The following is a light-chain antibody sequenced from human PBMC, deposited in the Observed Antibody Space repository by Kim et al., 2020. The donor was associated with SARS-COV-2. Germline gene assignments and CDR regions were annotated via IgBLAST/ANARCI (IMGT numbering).Light chain of an antibody. Sequence: SASVGGRVTISCRASQDTSSFLNWHQQQPGKAPKLLIYSASSLQTGVPSRFRGSGSGTEFTLTISSLQPEDSATYYCQQTFSRPYTFGQGTKLEI. CDR2: SAS. CDR3: QQTFSRPYT. J-gene: IGKJ2*01. V-gene: IGKV1-39*01. CDR1: QDTSSF.